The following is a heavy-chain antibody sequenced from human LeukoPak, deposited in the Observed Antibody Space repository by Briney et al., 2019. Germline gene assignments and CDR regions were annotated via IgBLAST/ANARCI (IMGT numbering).Heavy chain of an antibody. Sequence: GGSLRLSCAASGFSFRSYAMHWVRQAPGKGLEWVTVIANDGRDKKYADSVRGRFTISRDNAKNSLYLQMNSLRAEDTAVYYCARDRDSGYDYDYWGQGTLVTVSS. V-gene: IGHV3-30*04. CDR3: ARDRDSGYDYDY. CDR1: GFSFRSYA. CDR2: IANDGRDK. J-gene: IGHJ4*02. D-gene: IGHD5-12*01.